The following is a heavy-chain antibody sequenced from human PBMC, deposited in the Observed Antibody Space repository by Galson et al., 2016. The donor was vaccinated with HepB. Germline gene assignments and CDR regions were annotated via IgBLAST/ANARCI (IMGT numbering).Heavy chain of an antibody. D-gene: IGHD3-10*01. CDR1: GFTFSSYS. V-gene: IGHV3-48*01. J-gene: IGHJ5*02. CDR3: ARDGEYYYGSGSYAET. Sequence: SLRLSCAASGFTFSSYSMNWVRQAPGKGLEWVSHITHTTNTLYYADSVKGRFTISRDNSKNTLHLQMNSLRAEDTAVYYCARDGEYYYGSGSYAETWGQGTLVTVAS. CDR2: ITHTTNTL.